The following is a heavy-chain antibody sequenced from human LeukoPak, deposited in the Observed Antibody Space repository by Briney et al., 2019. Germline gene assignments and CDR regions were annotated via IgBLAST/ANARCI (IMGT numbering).Heavy chain of an antibody. D-gene: IGHD1-26*01. CDR1: EYSFDTYW. CDR2: IYPSDSDT. CDR3: ARPLQGIVGATGFDY. Sequence: GESLKISCQGSEYSFDTYWNAWLRQMPGKGLEWMGIIYPSDSDTRYSPSFQGQVTISADKSIKTAYLQWSSLKASDTAMYYCARPLQGIVGATGFDYWGQGTLVTVCS. V-gene: IGHV5-51*01. J-gene: IGHJ4*02.